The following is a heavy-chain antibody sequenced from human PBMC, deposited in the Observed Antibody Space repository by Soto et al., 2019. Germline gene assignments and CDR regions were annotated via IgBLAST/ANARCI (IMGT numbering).Heavy chain of an antibody. Sequence: PGGSLRLSCAASGFTFSSYAMSWVRQAPGKGLEWVSAISGSGGSTYYTDSVKGYFTISRDNSKNTLYLQMNSLRAEDTAVYYCAKDRIAVAGGYYFDYWGQGTLVTVSS. D-gene: IGHD6-19*01. J-gene: IGHJ4*02. V-gene: IGHV3-23*01. CDR3: AKDRIAVAGGYYFDY. CDR2: ISGSGGST. CDR1: GFTFSSYA.